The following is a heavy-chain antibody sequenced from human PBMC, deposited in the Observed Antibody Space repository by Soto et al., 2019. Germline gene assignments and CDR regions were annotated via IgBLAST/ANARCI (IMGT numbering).Heavy chain of an antibody. J-gene: IGHJ4*02. D-gene: IGHD3-10*01. CDR2: TTDDGGRT. Sequence: EVQLLESGGGLVEPGGSLRLSCTASGFSFSSYAMTWVRQAPGKGLEWVSSTTDDGGRTFYADSVKGRFTISRDNSNNGRYRQMNGLRAEDTALYCWAKGGGFGTGAYYNVAYWGQGTLVTVSS. CDR1: GFSFSSYA. CDR3: AKGGGFGTGAYYNVAY. V-gene: IGHV3-23*01.